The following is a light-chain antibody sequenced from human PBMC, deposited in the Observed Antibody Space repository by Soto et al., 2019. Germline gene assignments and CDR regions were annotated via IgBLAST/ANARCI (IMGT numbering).Light chain of an antibody. J-gene: IGKJ2*01. CDR1: ESVNGRY. V-gene: IGKV3-20*01. Sequence: EMVLTQSPGTLSLSPGQRATLSCRDSESVNGRYLAWYQQKPGQSPRLLIYDASTRATGIPDRFTGSGSGTAFTLTISRLEPEDFAVYYCQEYGRSPPYTFGQGTKLEIK. CDR3: QEYGRSPPYT. CDR2: DAS.